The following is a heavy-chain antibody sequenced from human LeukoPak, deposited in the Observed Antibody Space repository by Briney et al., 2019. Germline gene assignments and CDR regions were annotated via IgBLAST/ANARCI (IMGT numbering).Heavy chain of an antibody. D-gene: IGHD4-23*01. CDR2: ISYDGSNK. J-gene: IGHJ4*02. V-gene: IGHV3-30-3*01. CDR3: ATITVVIY. Sequence: GGSLRLSCAASGFTFSSYAMHWVRQAPGKGLEWVAVISYDGSNKYYADSVKGRFTISRDNSKNTLYLQMNSLRAEDTAVYYCATITVVIYWGQGTLVTVSS. CDR1: GFTFSSYA.